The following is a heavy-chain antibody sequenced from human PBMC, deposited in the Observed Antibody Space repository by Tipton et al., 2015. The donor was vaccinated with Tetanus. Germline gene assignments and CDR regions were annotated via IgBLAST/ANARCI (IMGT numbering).Heavy chain of an antibody. V-gene: IGHV3-33*01. CDR2: SWYDGTDK. J-gene: IGHJ4*02. Sequence: SGFIFSSYGIHWVRQAPGKGLEWVAVSWYDGTDKYYADSVKGRFTISRDNSKNTLYLQMNGLRAEDTAVYYCAREADCSGGSCFSGGFDNWGQGTQVTVSS. CDR3: AREADCSGGSCFSGGFDN. CDR1: GFIFSSYG. D-gene: IGHD2-15*01.